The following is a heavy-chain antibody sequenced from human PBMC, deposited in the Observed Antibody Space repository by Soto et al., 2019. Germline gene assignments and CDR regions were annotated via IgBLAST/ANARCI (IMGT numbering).Heavy chain of an antibody. J-gene: IGHJ4*02. V-gene: IGHV3-48*01. Sequence: GGSLRLSCAASGFSFSSYSMNWVRQAPGKGLEWVSYISSSSSTIYYADSVKGRFTISRDNAKNSLYLQMNSLRAEDTAVYYIAFFFRGTPTTYFYYCCLRTLLPVSS. CDR1: GFSFSSYS. D-gene: IGHD4-4*01. CDR2: ISSSSSTI. CDR3: AFFFRGTPTTYFYY.